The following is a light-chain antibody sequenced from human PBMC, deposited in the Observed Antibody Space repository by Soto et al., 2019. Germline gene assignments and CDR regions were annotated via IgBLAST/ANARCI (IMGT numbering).Light chain of an antibody. CDR2: AAS. V-gene: IGKV1-17*03. CDR3: LQHNSYPLT. Sequence: DIQMTQSPSAMPASVGDTVTISCRASQAISYYLAWFQLRPGKVPKRLIYAASSLQSGVPSRFSGSGSGTEFTLTISSLQPEDFGTYYCLQHNSYPLTFGGGTKVEIK. J-gene: IGKJ4*01. CDR1: QAISYY.